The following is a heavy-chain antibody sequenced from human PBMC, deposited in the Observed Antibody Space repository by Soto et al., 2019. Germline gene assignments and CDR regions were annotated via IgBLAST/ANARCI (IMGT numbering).Heavy chain of an antibody. D-gene: IGHD3-3*01. Sequence: GGSLRLSCAASGFTFSSYWMSWVRQAPGKGLEWVANIKQDGSEKYYVDSVKGRFTISRDNAKNSLYLQMNSLRAEDTAVYYCARDTEILRFLEWLPHNWFDPWGQGTLVTVSS. J-gene: IGHJ5*02. V-gene: IGHV3-7*01. CDR1: GFTFSSYW. CDR2: IKQDGSEK. CDR3: ARDTEILRFLEWLPHNWFDP.